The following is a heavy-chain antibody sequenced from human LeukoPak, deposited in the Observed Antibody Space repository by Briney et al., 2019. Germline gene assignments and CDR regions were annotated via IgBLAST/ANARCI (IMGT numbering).Heavy chain of an antibody. Sequence: SVKVSCKTSGGTFNNSAISWERQAPGQGLEWLGGIMPLFGTAGYAQKFQGRVTITKDESTRTVYLELTSLTSDDTAVYYCARDVHGDYGSGWFDPWGQGTLVSVSP. D-gene: IGHD4-17*01. CDR2: IMPLFGTA. V-gene: IGHV1-69*05. CDR1: GGTFNNSA. CDR3: ARDVHGDYGSGWFDP. J-gene: IGHJ5*02.